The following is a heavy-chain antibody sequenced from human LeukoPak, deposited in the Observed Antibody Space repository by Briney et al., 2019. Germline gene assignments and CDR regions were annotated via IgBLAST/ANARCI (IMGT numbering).Heavy chain of an antibody. J-gene: IGHJ6*02. CDR3: ARDYIAAAGTVGNYGMDV. V-gene: IGHV4-34*01. CDR2: INHSGST. CDR1: GGSFSGYY. D-gene: IGHD6-13*01. Sequence: SETLSLTCAVYGGSFSGYYWSWIRQPPGKGLEWIGEINHSGSTNYNPSLKSRVTISVDTSKNQFSLKLSPVTAADTAVYYCARDYIAAAGTVGNYGMDVWGQGTTVTVSS.